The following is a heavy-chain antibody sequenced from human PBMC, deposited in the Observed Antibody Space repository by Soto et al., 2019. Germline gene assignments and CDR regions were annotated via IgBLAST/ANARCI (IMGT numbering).Heavy chain of an antibody. V-gene: IGHV4-59*08. CDR3: ARLGPNVLLWFGEYYYGMDV. D-gene: IGHD3-10*01. CDR2: IHYSGST. CDR1: GGSISSYY. J-gene: IGHJ6*02. Sequence: PSETLSLTCTVSGGSISSYYWSWIRQPPGKGLEWIGSIHYSGSTNYNPSLKSRVTISVDTSKNQFSLKLSSVTAADTAVYYCARLGPNVLLWFGEYYYGMDVWGQGTTVTVSS.